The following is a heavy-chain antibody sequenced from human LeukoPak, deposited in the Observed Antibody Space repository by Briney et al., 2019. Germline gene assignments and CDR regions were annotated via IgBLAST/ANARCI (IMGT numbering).Heavy chain of an antibody. CDR1: GFTFSSYG. V-gene: IGHV3-30*02. D-gene: IGHD3-22*01. CDR2: MRYDGSNK. CDR3: AKDLLVVVITEDHAFDL. Sequence: GGSLRLSCAASGFTFSSYGMHWVRQAPGKGLEWVAFMRYDGSNKYYADSVKGRFTISRDNSKNTLYLQMNSLRADDTAVYYCAKDLLVVVITEDHAFDLWGQGTMVTVSS. J-gene: IGHJ3*01.